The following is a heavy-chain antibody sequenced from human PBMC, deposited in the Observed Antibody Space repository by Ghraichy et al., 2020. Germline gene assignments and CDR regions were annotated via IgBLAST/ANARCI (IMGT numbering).Heavy chain of an antibody. J-gene: IGHJ4*02. CDR2: ISAGAGST. V-gene: IGHV3-23*01. D-gene: IGHD4-17*01. Sequence: GESLNISCAVSGFTFSNYAMTWVRQAPGKGLEWVSAISAGAGSTYYADSVKGQFTISRDNSKNTLYLQMSSLRAEDTAVYYCAKDDYGDYVGHNWGQGTLVTVSS. CDR1: GFTFSNYA. CDR3: AKDDYGDYVGHN.